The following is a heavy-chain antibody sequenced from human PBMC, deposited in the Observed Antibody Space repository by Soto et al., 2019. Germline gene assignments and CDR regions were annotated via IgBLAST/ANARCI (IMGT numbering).Heavy chain of an antibody. J-gene: IGHJ4*02. CDR1: GFTFGDYW. CDR3: ATAEGDY. V-gene: IGHV3-74*03. CDR2: MTGDGRTT. Sequence: GGSLRLSCAASGFTFGDYWMHWVRQPPGKGPEWVSRMTGDGRTTQYADSVKGRCTASRDNAKSTLYLQMNSLRAEDTAVYYCATAEGDYWGPGTLVTVSS.